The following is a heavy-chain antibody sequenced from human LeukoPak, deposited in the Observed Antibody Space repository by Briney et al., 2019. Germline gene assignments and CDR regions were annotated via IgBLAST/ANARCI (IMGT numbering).Heavy chain of an antibody. J-gene: IGHJ3*02. CDR3: ASPEAMDQSDAFDI. CDR1: GFTFSVYY. V-gene: IGHV3-11*01. D-gene: IGHD5-18*01. CDR2: ISSSSSTI. Sequence: GGSLRLSCVPSGFTFSVYYMSWIREAPEKGLEWGSYISSSSSTIYYADSVKGRFTLSRDNAKNSLYLQMNSLRAEDTAVYYCASPEAMDQSDAFDIWGQGKMVTASS.